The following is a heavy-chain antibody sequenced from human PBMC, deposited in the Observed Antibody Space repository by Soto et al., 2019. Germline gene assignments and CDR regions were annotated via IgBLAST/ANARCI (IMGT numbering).Heavy chain of an antibody. J-gene: IGHJ4*02. D-gene: IGHD3-16*01. CDR3: ARDPRGGSYCDN. V-gene: IGHV4-4*02. CDR1: GGSISSSNW. CDR2: IHHSGTT. Sequence: SETLSLTCAVSGGSISSSNWWSWVRQPPGKGLEWIGEIHHSGTTNYHPSLKSRVTISVDKSKNQFSLKLSSVTVADTAVYYCARDPRGGSYCDNWGQGTLVTVSS.